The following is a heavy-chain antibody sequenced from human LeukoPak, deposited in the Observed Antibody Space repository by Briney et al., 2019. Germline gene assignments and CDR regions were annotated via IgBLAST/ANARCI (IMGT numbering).Heavy chain of an antibody. CDR2: ISGSGGST. Sequence: GGSLRLSCAASGFAFSSYAMSWVRQAPGKGLEWVSAISGSGGSTYYADSVKGRFTISRDNSKNTLYLQMNSLRAEDTAVYYCAKAINLYYYDSSGYYYDYWGQGTLVTVSS. J-gene: IGHJ4*02. D-gene: IGHD3-22*01. V-gene: IGHV3-23*01. CDR1: GFAFSSYA. CDR3: AKAINLYYYDSSGYYYDY.